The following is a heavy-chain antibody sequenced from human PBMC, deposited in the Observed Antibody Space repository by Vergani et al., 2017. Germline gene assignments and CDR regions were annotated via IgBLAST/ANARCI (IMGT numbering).Heavy chain of an antibody. CDR3: ARAAKGPRRVYYFDY. J-gene: IGHJ4*02. V-gene: IGHV3-21*01. CDR1: GFTFDDYA. CDR2: ISSSSSYI. Sequence: EVQLLESGGGLVQPGGSLRLSCAASGFTFDDYAMHWVRQAPGKGLEWVSSISSSSSYIYYADSVKGRFTISRDNAKNSLYLQMNSLRAEDTAVYYCARAAKGPRRVYYFDYWGQGTLVTVSS.